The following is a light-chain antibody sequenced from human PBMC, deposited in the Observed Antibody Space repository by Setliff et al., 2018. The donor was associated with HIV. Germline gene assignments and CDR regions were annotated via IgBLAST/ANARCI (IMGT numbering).Light chain of an antibody. Sequence: QSVLTQPPSASGSPGQSVTISCTGTSSDAGGYKYVSWYQQHPGKAPKLMIYEVSKRPSGVPDRFSGPKSGNTASLTVSGLQAEDEADYYCTSYTGSNNFGVFGTGTKVTVL. J-gene: IGLJ1*01. CDR3: TSYTGSNNFGV. CDR1: SSDAGGYKY. CDR2: EVS. V-gene: IGLV2-8*01.